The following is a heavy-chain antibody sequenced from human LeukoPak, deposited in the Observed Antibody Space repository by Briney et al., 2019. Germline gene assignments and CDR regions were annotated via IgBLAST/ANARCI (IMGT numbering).Heavy chain of an antibody. V-gene: IGHV4-59*01. Sequence: SETLSLTCTVSGGSISSYYWSWTRQPPGKGLEWIGYIYYSGSTNYNPSLKSRVTISVDTSKNQFSLKLSSVTAADTAVYYCVRVRRDGFNSLYYFDYWGQGTLVTVSS. J-gene: IGHJ4*02. CDR3: VRVRRDGFNSLYYFDY. D-gene: IGHD5-24*01. CDR1: GGSISSYY. CDR2: IYYSGST.